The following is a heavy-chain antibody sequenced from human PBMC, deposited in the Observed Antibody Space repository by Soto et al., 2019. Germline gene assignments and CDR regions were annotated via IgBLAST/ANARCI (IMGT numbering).Heavy chain of an antibody. J-gene: IGHJ4*02. Sequence: SETLSLTCTVSGGSVSTYYWSWVRQPPGKGLEWIGYIYYSGSTNYNPSLKSRVTISVDTSKNQFSLKLSSVTAADTAVYYCARRYGGNFDYWGQGTLVTVSS. CDR1: GGSVSTYY. D-gene: IGHD3-16*01. CDR2: IYYSGST. CDR3: ARRYGGNFDY. V-gene: IGHV4-59*02.